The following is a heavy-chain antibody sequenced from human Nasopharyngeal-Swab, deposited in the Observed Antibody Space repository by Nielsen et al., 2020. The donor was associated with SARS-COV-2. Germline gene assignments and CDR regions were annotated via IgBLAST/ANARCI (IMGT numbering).Heavy chain of an antibody. V-gene: IGHV4-39*01. CDR2: IYYSGST. Sequence: SETLSLTCTVSGGSISSSSYYWGWIRQPPGKGLEWIGSIYYSGSTYYNPSLKSRVTISVDTSKNQFSLKLSSVTAADTAVYYCARPYYDSSGYDAWFDPWGQGTLVTRLL. D-gene: IGHD3-22*01. J-gene: IGHJ5*02. CDR3: ARPYYDSSGYDAWFDP. CDR1: GGSISSSSYY.